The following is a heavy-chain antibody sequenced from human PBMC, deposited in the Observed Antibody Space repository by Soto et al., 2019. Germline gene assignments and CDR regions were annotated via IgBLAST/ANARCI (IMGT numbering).Heavy chain of an antibody. V-gene: IGHV4-4*02. CDR2: IYHSGST. CDR3: ARVHVGYYYYGMDV. CDR1: GGSISSSNC. Sequence: SETLSLTCAVSGGSISSSNCWSWFRQPPGKGLEWIGEIYHSGSTNYNPSLKSRVTISVDKSKNQFSLKLSSVTAADTAVYYCARVHVGYYYYGMDVWGQGTTVTVSS. D-gene: IGHD1-26*01. J-gene: IGHJ6*02.